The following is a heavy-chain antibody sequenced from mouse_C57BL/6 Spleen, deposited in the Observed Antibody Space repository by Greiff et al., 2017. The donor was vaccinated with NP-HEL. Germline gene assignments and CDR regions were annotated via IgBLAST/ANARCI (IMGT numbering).Heavy chain of an antibody. CDR2: IYPRSGNT. CDR3: ARSGFYDYDPYYFDY. V-gene: IGHV1-81*01. J-gene: IGHJ2*01. Sequence: QVQLKESGAELARPGASVKLSCKASGYTFTSYGISWVKQRTGQGLEWIGEIYPRSGNTYYNEKFKGKATLTADKSSSTAYMELRSLTSEDSAVYFCARSGFYDYDPYYFDYWGQGTTLTVSS. CDR1: GYTFTSYG. D-gene: IGHD2-4*01.